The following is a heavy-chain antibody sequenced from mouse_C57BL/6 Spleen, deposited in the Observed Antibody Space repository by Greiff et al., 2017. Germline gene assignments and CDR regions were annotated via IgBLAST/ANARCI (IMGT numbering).Heavy chain of an antibody. D-gene: IGHD2-4*01. CDR1: GFSLSTSGMG. Sequence: QVTLKESGPGILQSSQTLSLTCSFSGFSLSTSGMGVSWIRQPSGKGLEWLAHIYWDDDKRYNPSLKSRLTISKDTSRNQVFLKITSVDTADTATYYCARAYDYDEFAYWGQGTLVTVSA. CDR2: IYWDDDK. CDR3: ARAYDYDEFAY. V-gene: IGHV8-12*01. J-gene: IGHJ3*01.